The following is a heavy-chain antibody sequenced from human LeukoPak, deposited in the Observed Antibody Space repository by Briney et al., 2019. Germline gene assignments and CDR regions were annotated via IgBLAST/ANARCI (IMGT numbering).Heavy chain of an antibody. Sequence: GASVKVSCKASGYSFTSYGFNWVRQAPGQGLEWMGWMSAYNGKTNYAHSLQGRVTVTADTSTSTAYMELRSLRSEDTAVYYCARDVGSGWDYYYYGMDVWGQGTTVTVSS. CDR2: MSAYNGKT. V-gene: IGHV1-18*01. D-gene: IGHD6-19*01. CDR3: ARDVGSGWDYYYYGMDV. CDR1: GYSFTSYG. J-gene: IGHJ6*02.